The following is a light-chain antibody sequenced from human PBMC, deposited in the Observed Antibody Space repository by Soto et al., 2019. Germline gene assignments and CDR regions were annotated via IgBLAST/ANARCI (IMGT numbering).Light chain of an antibody. Sequence: DIQMTQSPSTLSASVGDRVTITCRASQSISSWLAWHQQKPGKAPKLPIYKASSLESRVPSRFSGSGSGTEFTLTISSLQPGDFAVYYCQQYNSWPLTFGGGTKVDIK. CDR2: KAS. J-gene: IGKJ4*01. CDR1: QSISSW. V-gene: IGKV1-5*03. CDR3: QQYNSWPLT.